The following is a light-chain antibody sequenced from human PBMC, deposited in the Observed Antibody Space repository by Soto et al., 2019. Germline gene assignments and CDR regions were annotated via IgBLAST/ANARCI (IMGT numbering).Light chain of an antibody. Sequence: ESVLTQSPATLSLSPGERATLSCRASQSVSSYLAWYQQKPGQAPRLLIYDASNRATGIPARFSGSGSGTDFTLTISSLEPEDFAVYYCQQRSNWRLTFXGGTKVDIK. CDR2: DAS. CDR3: QQRSNWRLT. CDR1: QSVSSY. J-gene: IGKJ4*01. V-gene: IGKV3-11*01.